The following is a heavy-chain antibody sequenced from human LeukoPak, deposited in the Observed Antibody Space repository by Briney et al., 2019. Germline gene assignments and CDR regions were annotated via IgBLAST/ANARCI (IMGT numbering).Heavy chain of an antibody. CDR1: DDSISSYY. D-gene: IGHD5-24*01. CDR3: GGGRDGYIDY. Sequence: SETLSLTCSVFDDSISSYYLSWLRQPDGKGLEWIGRIHISGSTKYNPSLRSRVTMSLATSKNQFSLKLISVTVADTAVYYCGGGRDGYIDYRGQGTLVTVSS. V-gene: IGHV4-4*07. CDR2: IHISGST. J-gene: IGHJ4*02.